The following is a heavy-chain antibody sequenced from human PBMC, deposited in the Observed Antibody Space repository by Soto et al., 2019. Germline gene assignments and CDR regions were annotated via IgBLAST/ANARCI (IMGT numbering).Heavy chain of an antibody. CDR1: GFTFSDHY. CDR3: ARGGDCYDY. CDR2: TRNKANSYTT. Sequence: EVQLVESGGGLVQPGGSLRLSCAASGFTFSDHYMDWVRQAPGKGLEWVGRTRNKANSYTTEYAASVKGRFTISGDDSKNSLYLQMTSLKAEDTAVYYCARGGDCYDYWGQGTLVTVSS. V-gene: IGHV3-72*01. J-gene: IGHJ4*02.